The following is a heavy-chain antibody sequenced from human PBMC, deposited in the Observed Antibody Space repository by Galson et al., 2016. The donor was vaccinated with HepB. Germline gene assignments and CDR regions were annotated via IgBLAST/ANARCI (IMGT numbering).Heavy chain of an antibody. CDR3: ARGGLTPIIITV. CDR1: GTTLTDKY. D-gene: IGHD4-11*01. Sequence: SETLSLTCAVYGTTLTDKYWSWIRQTPGRGLEWIAEINHAGRTAYNPSLRSRVAIFVDTSKNQFSLALTSVTAADTGFYYCARGGLTPIIITVWGHGTLVTVSS. CDR2: INHAGRT. V-gene: IGHV4-34*01. J-gene: IGHJ4*01.